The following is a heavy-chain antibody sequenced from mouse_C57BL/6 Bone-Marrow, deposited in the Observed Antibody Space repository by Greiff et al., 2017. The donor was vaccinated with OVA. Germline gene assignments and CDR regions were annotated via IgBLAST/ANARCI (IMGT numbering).Heavy chain of an antibody. Sequence: QVQLQQPGAELVKPGASVKLSCKASGYTFTSYWMHWVKQRPGQGLEWIGMIHPNSGSTNYNEKFKSKATLTVDKSSSTAYMQLSSLTSEDSAVYYGARGLNYYGSSQFAYWGQGTLVTVSA. CDR2: IHPNSGST. J-gene: IGHJ3*01. CDR1: GYTFTSYW. V-gene: IGHV1-64*01. CDR3: ARGLNYYGSSQFAY. D-gene: IGHD1-1*01.